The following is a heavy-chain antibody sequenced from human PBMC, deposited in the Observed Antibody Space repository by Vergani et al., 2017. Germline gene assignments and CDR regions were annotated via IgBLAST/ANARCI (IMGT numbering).Heavy chain of an antibody. Sequence: QVQLVQSGAEVKKPGASVKVSCKASGYTFTSYYMHWVRQAPGQGLEWMGIINPSGGSTSYAQKFQGRVTMTRDTSTSTVYMELSSLGSEDTAVYYCARLAAPLYYDILTGYPDYWGQGTLVTVSS. CDR1: GYTFTSYY. CDR2: INPSGGST. CDR3: ARLAAPLYYDILTGYPDY. D-gene: IGHD3-9*01. V-gene: IGHV1-46*01. J-gene: IGHJ4*02.